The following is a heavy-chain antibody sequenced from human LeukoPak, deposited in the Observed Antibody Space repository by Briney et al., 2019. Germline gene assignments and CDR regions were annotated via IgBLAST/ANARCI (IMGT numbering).Heavy chain of an antibody. V-gene: IGHV3-23*01. CDR1: GFTFSSYA. Sequence: GGSLRLSRAASGFTFSSYAMSWVRQAPGKGPEWVSAISGSGGSTYYADSVKGRFTISRDNSKNTLYLQMNSLRAEDTAVYYCAKSGGGIQLWLRFYFDYWGQGTLVTVSS. J-gene: IGHJ4*02. CDR3: AKSGGGIQLWLRFYFDY. CDR2: ISGSGGST. D-gene: IGHD5-18*01.